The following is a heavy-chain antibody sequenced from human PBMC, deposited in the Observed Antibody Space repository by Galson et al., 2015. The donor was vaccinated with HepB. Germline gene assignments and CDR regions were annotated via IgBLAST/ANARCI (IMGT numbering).Heavy chain of an antibody. CDR3: ARRKVYCGGDCYPDAFDI. V-gene: IGHV5-51*03. D-gene: IGHD2-21*01. CDR2: IYPGDSDT. Sequence: SGAEVKKPGESLKISCKGSGYSFTSYWIGWVRQMPGKGLEWMGTIYPGDSDTRYSPSFQGQVTISADKSISTAYLQWSSLKASDTAMYYCARRKVYCGGDCYPDAFDIWGQGTMVTVSS. CDR1: GYSFTSYW. J-gene: IGHJ3*02.